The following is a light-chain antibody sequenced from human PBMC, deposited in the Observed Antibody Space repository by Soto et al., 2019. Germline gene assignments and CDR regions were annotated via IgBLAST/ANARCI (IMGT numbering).Light chain of an antibody. CDR2: GAS. J-gene: IGKJ3*01. Sequence: EIVLTQSPGTLSLSPGERATLSCRASQSVSSSYLAWYRQRPGQAPRLLIYGASSRATGIPDRFSGSGSGTDFTLTVSRLEPEDFAVYDCQQFGSSPSFGPGTTVDI. CDR3: QQFGSSPS. V-gene: IGKV3-20*01. CDR1: QSVSSSY.